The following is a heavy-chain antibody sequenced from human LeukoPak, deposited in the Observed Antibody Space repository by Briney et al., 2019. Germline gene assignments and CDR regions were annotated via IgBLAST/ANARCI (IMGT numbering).Heavy chain of an antibody. CDR1: GFTFSSYA. CDR3: TARDHYYYGMDV. CDR2: ISWNSGSI. D-gene: IGHD2-21*02. V-gene: IGHV3-9*01. Sequence: GGSLRLSCAASGFTFSSYAMSWVRQAPGKGLEWVSGISWNSGSIGYADSVKGRFTISRDNAKNSLYLQMNSLRAEDTALYYCTARDHYYYGMDVWGQGTTVTVSS. J-gene: IGHJ6*02.